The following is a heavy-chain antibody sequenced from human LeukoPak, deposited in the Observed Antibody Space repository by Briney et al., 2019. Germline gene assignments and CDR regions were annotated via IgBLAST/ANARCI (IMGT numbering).Heavy chain of an antibody. CDR1: GFTFSSYE. Sequence: GGSLRRSCAACGFTFSSYEMNWVRQAPGKGREWFSYISSSGSTIYYAASVKGRFTICRDNAKNSLYLQMNSLRAEDTAVYYCAELGITMIGGVWGKGTTVTISS. CDR2: ISSSGSTI. CDR3: AELGITMIGGV. D-gene: IGHD3-10*02. V-gene: IGHV3-48*03. J-gene: IGHJ6*04.